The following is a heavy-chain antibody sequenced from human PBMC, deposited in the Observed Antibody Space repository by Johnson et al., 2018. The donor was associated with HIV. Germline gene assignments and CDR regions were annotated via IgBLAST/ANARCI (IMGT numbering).Heavy chain of an antibody. D-gene: IGHD1-1*01. CDR3: ARSGPNWAFDF. CDR2: ISSDGTDT. J-gene: IGHJ3*01. Sequence: VQLVESGGGLVQPGGSLRLSCAASGFTFNNYWMHWVRQAPEQGLVWVSRISSDGTDTYYADSVKGRFTISRDNARNTLFGQMNSLRVEDTAVYYCARSGPNWAFDFWGQGTMVTVSS. CDR1: GFTFNNYW. V-gene: IGHV3-74*02.